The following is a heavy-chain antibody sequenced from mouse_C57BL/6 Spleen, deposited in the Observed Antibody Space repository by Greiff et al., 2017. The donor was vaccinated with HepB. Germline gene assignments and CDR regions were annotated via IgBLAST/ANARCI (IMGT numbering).Heavy chain of an antibody. D-gene: IGHD3-1*01. CDR1: GYTFTSYD. CDR3: ARRGATWGGGFAY. CDR2: IYPRDGST. Sequence: QVQLKQSGPELVKPGASVKLSCKASGYTFTSYDINWVKQRPGQGLEWIGWIYPRDGSTKYNEKFKGKATLTVDTSSSTAYMELHSLTSEDSAVYLCARRGATWGGGFAYWGQGTLVTVSA. J-gene: IGHJ3*01. V-gene: IGHV1-85*01.